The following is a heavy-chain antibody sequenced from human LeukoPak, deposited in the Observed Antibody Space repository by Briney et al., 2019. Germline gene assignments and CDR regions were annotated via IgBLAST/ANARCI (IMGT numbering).Heavy chain of an antibody. J-gene: IGHJ5*02. CDR1: GGSISSYY. CDR3: ARTDYDFWSGYIGFDP. CDR2: IYTSGST. D-gene: IGHD3-3*01. Sequence: SETLSLTCTVSGGSISSYYWSWIRQPPGKGLEWIGYIYTSGSTNYNPSLKSRVTISVDTSKNQFSLKLSSVTAADTAVYYCARTDYDFWSGYIGFDPWGQGTLVTVSS. V-gene: IGHV4-4*09.